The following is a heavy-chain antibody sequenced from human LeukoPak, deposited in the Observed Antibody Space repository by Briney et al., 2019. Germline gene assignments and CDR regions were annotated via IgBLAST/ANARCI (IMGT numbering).Heavy chain of an antibody. Sequence: GGSLRLSCAASEFSFSSYAMHWVRQAPGKGLEWVAVISYDGSNKYYADSVKGRFTISRDNSKNTLYLQMNSLRAEDTAVYYCARVGGATHYYYYYYYMDVWGKGTTVTVSS. D-gene: IGHD1-26*01. CDR2: ISYDGSNK. V-gene: IGHV3-30*04. J-gene: IGHJ6*03. CDR3: ARVGGATHYYYYYYYMDV. CDR1: EFSFSSYA.